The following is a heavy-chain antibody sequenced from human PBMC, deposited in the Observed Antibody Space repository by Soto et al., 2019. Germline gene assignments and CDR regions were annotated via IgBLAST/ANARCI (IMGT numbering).Heavy chain of an antibody. CDR2: MYHSATT. CDR1: GGSITSGGYS. J-gene: IGHJ5*01. V-gene: IGHV4-30-2*05. CDR3: ARGRYCLTGRCFPNWFDS. Sequence: SETLSLTCAVSGGSITSGGYSWGWIRQPPGQGLEWIGYMYHSATTYYNPSFESRVAISLDTSKSQFSLNVTSVTAADTAVYFCARGRYCLTGRCFPNWFDSWGQGTLVTVSS. D-gene: IGHD2-15*01.